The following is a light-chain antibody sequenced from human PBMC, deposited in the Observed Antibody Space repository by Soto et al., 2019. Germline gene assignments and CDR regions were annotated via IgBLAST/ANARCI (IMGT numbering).Light chain of an antibody. J-gene: IGKJ4*01. V-gene: IGKV1-5*01. CDR2: DAS. CDR3: QQYDNYPLT. Sequence: DIQMTQSPATLSASVGDRVTITCRASQSVRSWLAWYQQKPGTAPKLLIFDASRLESGVPSRFSGSASGTEFTLTISSLQPDDFATYYCQQYDNYPLTFGGGTKVHIK. CDR1: QSVRSW.